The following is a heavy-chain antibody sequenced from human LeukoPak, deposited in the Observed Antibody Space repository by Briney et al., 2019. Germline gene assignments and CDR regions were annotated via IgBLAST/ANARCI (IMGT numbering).Heavy chain of an antibody. D-gene: IGHD1-26*01. V-gene: IGHV3-23*01. CDR3: AKDASGSSRRWFDP. CDR2: ISGGGVTT. CDR1: GFTFSNYA. Sequence: PGGSLRLSCEASGFTFSNYAMSWVRQAPGKGLEWVSVISGGGVTTDYADSVKGRFTIPRDNSKNTLYLQMNSLRAEDTAVYYCAKDASGSSRRWFDPWGQGTLVTVSS. J-gene: IGHJ5*02.